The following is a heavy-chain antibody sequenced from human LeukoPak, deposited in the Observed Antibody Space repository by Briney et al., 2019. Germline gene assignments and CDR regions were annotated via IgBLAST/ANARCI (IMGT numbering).Heavy chain of an antibody. CDR1: GFTFSTYS. CDR3: ARVLRYCSGGNCYSGGLGYMDV. V-gene: IGHV3-48*04. D-gene: IGHD2-15*01. Sequence: GGSLRLSCAASGFTFSTYSMNWVRQAPGKGLEWVSSISRSGSTKYYADSVKGRFTISRDNAKNSLFLQMNSLRAEDTAVYYCARVLRYCSGGNCYSGGLGYMDVWGKGTTVTISS. J-gene: IGHJ6*03. CDR2: ISRSGSTK.